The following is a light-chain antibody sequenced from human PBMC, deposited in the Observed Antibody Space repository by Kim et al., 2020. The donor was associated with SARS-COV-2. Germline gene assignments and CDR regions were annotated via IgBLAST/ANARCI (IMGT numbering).Light chain of an antibody. CDR2: RNN. V-gene: IGLV1-47*01. J-gene: IGLJ3*02. Sequence: GHRVTISCSGSSSNIGSNYIYWYQQLPGTAPKLLIYRNNQRPSGVPDRFSGSKSGPSASLAISGLRSEDEADYYCAAWDDSLSGWVFGGGTQLTVL. CDR1: SSNIGSNY. CDR3: AAWDDSLSGWV.